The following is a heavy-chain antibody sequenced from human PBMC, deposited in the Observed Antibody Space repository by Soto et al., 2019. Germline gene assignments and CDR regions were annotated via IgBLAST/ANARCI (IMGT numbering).Heavy chain of an antibody. Sequence: GGSLRLSCAASGFTVSSNYMSWVRQAPGKGLEWVSVIYSGGSTYYADSVKGRFTISRDNSKNTLYLQMNSLRAEDTAVYYCASTGGRDGYNFDYWGQGTLVTVSS. V-gene: IGHV3-53*01. CDR3: ASTGGRDGYNFDY. D-gene: IGHD5-12*01. CDR2: IYSGGST. CDR1: GFTVSSNY. J-gene: IGHJ4*02.